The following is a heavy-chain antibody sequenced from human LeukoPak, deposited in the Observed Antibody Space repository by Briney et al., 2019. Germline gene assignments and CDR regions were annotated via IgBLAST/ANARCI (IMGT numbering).Heavy chain of an antibody. V-gene: IGHV3-21*01. CDR1: GFTFSSYG. J-gene: IGHJ4*02. D-gene: IGHD3-10*01. CDR2: ISSSSSYI. CDR3: ARDSLWFGELLDY. Sequence: GGSLRLSCAASGFTFSSYGMHWVRQAPGKGLEWVSSISSSSSYIYYADSVKGRFTISRDNARNSLYLQMNSLRAEDTAVYYCARDSLWFGELLDYWGQGTLVTVSS.